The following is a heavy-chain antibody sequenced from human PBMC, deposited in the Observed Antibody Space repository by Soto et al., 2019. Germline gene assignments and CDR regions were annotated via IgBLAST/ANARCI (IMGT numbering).Heavy chain of an antibody. CDR3: ASEDCRNTNCLKGFDY. CDR1: GYTFTDYY. Sequence: GASVKVSGKTSGYTFTDYYMHWVRQAPGQGFEWVGGINPKSGGPKYVPKFQGRVTVTRDTSTSTAYMELNRLTSDDTAVYYCASEDCRNTNCLKGFDYWGQGTLVTVSS. V-gene: IGHV1-2*02. D-gene: IGHD2-15*01. J-gene: IGHJ4*02. CDR2: INPKSGGP.